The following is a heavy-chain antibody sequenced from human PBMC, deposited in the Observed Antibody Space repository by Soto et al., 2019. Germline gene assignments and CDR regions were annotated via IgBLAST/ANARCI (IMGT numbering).Heavy chain of an antibody. D-gene: IGHD5-18*01. CDR3: AMRVHTAMVYYYGMDV. Sequence: EVQLVESWGGLVQPGGSLRLTCAASGFTFSIYWMSWVRQAPGKGLEWVANIKQDGSEKYYVDSVKGRFTISRDNAKNSLYLQMNSLRAEDTAVYYCAMRVHTAMVYYYGMDVCSQGTTVTVSS. J-gene: IGHJ6*02. CDR2: IKQDGSEK. CDR1: GFTFSIYW. V-gene: IGHV3-7*05.